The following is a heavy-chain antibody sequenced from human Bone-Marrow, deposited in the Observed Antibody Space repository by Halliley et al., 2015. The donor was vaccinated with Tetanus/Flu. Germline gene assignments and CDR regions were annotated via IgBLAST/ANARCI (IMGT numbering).Heavy chain of an antibody. CDR3: ARGREIVTKSFDI. D-gene: IGHD1-26*01. CDR1: GASISSSNW. J-gene: IGHJ3*02. V-gene: IGHV4-4*02. Sequence: TLSLTCAVSGASISSSNWWSWVRQSPGKGLEWLGEIYHSGSTNYNPSLRGRVRMSIDKSTNRFSLEIVSVTAADMAMYYCARGREIVTKSFDIWGQGTMVTVSS. CDR2: IYHSGST.